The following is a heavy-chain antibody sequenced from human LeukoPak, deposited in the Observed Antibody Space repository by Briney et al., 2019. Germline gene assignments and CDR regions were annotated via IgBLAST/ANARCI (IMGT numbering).Heavy chain of an antibody. J-gene: IGHJ5*02. D-gene: IGHD2-2*02. Sequence: PSETLSLTCAVYGGSFSGYYWSWIRQPPGKGLEWIGEINHSGSTNYYPSLKSRVTISVDTSKNQFSLKLSSVTAADTAVYYCAGGDRVRYCSSTSCYRTYNWFDPWGQGTLVTVSS. V-gene: IGHV4-34*01. CDR3: AGGDRVRYCSSTSCYRTYNWFDP. CDR2: INHSGST. CDR1: GGSFSGYY.